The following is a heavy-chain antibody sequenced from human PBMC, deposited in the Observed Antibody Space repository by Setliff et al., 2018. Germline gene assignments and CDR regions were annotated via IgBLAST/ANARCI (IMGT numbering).Heavy chain of an antibody. CDR3: ARRVYYYGSGSGSGMDV. J-gene: IGHJ6*02. D-gene: IGHD3-10*01. CDR1: GYTFTSYG. V-gene: IGHV1-18*01. CDR2: ISAYNGNT. Sequence: ASVKVSCKASGYTFTSYGISWVRQAPGQGLEWMGWISAYNGNTNYAQKLQGRVTMTTDTSTSTAYMELRSLRSDDTAVYYCARRVYYYGSGSGSGMDVWGQGTTVTAP.